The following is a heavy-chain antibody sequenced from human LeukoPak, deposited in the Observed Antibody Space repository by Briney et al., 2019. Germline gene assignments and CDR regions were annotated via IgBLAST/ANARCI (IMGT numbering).Heavy chain of an antibody. CDR2: ISSNGGST. CDR1: GFTFSSYA. V-gene: IGHV3-64*01. CDR3: AKDRSETYYYDSSGSSP. J-gene: IGHJ5*02. D-gene: IGHD3-22*01. Sequence: GGSLRLSCAASGFTFSSYAMHWVRQAPGKGLEYVSAISSNGGSTYYANSVKGRFTISRDNSKNTLYLQMNSLRAEDTAVYYCAKDRSETYYYDSSGSSPWGQGTLVTVSS.